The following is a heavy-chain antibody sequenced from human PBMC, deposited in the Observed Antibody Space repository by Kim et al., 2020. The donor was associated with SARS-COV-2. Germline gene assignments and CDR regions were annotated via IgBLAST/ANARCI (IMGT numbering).Heavy chain of an antibody. CDR3: ARTLDYDSSPSDAFDI. Sequence: GGSLRLSCAASTFTVSDNYMSWIRQAPGKGLEGVSLISGRSSYTNYADSVKGRFTISRDNAKDSLYLQMNSLRAEDTAVYYCARTLDYDSSPSDAFDIWGQGTMVTVSS. CDR1: TFTVSDNY. J-gene: IGHJ3*02. V-gene: IGHV3-11*03. D-gene: IGHD3-22*01. CDR2: ISGRSSYT.